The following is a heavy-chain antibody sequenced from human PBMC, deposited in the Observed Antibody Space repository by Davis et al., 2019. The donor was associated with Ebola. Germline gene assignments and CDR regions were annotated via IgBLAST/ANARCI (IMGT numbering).Heavy chain of an antibody. J-gene: IGHJ6*02. D-gene: IGHD1-1*01. CDR2: IYYSGST. CDR1: GGSISSYY. CDR3: ARLEGGYGMDV. Sequence: GSLRLSCTVSGGSISSYYWSWIRQPPGKGLEWIGYIYYSGSTNYNPSLKSRVTISVDTSKNQFSLKLSSVTAADTAVYYCARLEGGYGMDVWGQGTTVTVSS. V-gene: IGHV4-59*12.